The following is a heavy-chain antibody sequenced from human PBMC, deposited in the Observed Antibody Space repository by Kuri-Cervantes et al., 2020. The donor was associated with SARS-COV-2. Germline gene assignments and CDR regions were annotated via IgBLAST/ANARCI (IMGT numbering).Heavy chain of an antibody. Sequence: ETLSLTCAASGFTFGSYSMNWVRQAPGKGLEWVSSISSSSSYIYYADSVKGRFTISRDNAKNSLYLQMNSLRAEDTAVYYCARDLRLGKSLDYWGQGTLVTSPQ. CDR1: GFTFGSYS. D-gene: IGHD7-27*01. V-gene: IGHV3-21*01. CDR3: ARDLRLGKSLDY. CDR2: ISSSSSYI. J-gene: IGHJ4*02.